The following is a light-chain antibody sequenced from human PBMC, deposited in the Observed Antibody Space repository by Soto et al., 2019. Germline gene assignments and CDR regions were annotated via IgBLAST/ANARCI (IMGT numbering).Light chain of an antibody. CDR2: GAS. CDR1: QSVSSSY. J-gene: IGKJ1*01. V-gene: IGKV3-20*01. CDR3: QQYGSSPQRT. Sequence: EIVLTQSPGTLSLSPGERATLSCRAIQSVSSSYLAWYQQKPGQAPRLLIYGASSRATGIPDRFSGSGSGTDFTLTISRLEPEDFAVYYCQQYGSSPQRTFGQGTKVDNK.